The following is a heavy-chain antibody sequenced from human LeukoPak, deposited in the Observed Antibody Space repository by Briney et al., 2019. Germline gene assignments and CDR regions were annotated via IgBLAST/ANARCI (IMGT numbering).Heavy chain of an antibody. CDR1: GGSFSGYY. CDR2: INHSGST. Sequence: SETLSLTCVVYGGSFSGYYWSWIRQPPGKGLEWIGEINHSGSTNYNPSLKSRVTISVDTSKNQFSLKLSSVTAADTAVYYCARGRVELRGWFDPWGQGTLVTVSS. J-gene: IGHJ5*02. V-gene: IGHV4-34*01. D-gene: IGHD1-7*01. CDR3: ARGRVELRGWFDP.